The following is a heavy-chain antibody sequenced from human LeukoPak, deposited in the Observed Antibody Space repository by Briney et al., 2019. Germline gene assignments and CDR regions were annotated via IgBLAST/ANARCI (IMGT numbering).Heavy chain of an antibody. Sequence: GGSLRLSCAASGFTFSTYWMHWVRQVPGKGLVWVSRIKSDGIGTSYADSVQGRFTISRDNAKNTLYLRMNSLRAEDTAVYYCARKGDGYNSIDYWGQGTLVTVS. V-gene: IGHV3-74*01. D-gene: IGHD5-24*01. CDR3: ARKGDGYNSIDY. CDR1: GFTFSTYW. CDR2: IKSDGIGT. J-gene: IGHJ4*02.